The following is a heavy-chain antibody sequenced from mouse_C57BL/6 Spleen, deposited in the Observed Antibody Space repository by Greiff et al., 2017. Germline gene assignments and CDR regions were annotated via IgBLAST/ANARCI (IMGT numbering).Heavy chain of an antibody. J-gene: IGHJ1*03. CDR3: ARGVYGNYRYWYFDV. CDR1: EYEFPSHD. D-gene: IGHD2-1*01. Sequence: EVNVVESGGGLVQPGESLKLSCESNEYEFPSHDMSWVRKTPEKRLELVAAINSDGGSTYYPDTMERRFIISRDNTKKTLYLQMSRLRSEDTALYYCARGVYGNYRYWYFDVWGTGTTVTVSS. CDR2: INSDGGST. V-gene: IGHV5-2*01.